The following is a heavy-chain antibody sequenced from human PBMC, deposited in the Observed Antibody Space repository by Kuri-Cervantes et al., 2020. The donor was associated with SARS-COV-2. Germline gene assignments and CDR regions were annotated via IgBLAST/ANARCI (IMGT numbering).Heavy chain of an antibody. CDR2: IYHSGST. V-gene: IGHV4-4*02. Sequence: GSLRLSCAVSGDSISDSNNWWSWVRRPPGKGLEWIGEIYHSGSTNYSPSFKSRVTMSIDTSKNHFSLKLNSVTVADTAVYYCARVRYCTATNCMPFCDYWGQGTLVTVSS. D-gene: IGHD2-8*02. J-gene: IGHJ4*02. CDR1: GDSISDSNNW. CDR3: ARVRYCTATNCMPFCDY.